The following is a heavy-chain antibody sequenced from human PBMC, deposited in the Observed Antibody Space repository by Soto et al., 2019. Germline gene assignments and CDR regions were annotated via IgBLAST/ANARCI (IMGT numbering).Heavy chain of an antibody. J-gene: IGHJ6*02. CDR1: GFTFSSYG. D-gene: IGHD3-10*01. V-gene: IGHV3-30*03. CDR3: ARAVARGVKTIYYFYGMDV. CDR2: ISYDGSNK. Sequence: PGGSLRLSCAASGFTFSSYGMHWVRQAPGKGLEWVAVISYDGSNKYYADSVKGRFTISRDNSKNTLYLQMNSLRAEDTAVYYCARAVARGVKTIYYFYGMDVWGQGTTVTVSS.